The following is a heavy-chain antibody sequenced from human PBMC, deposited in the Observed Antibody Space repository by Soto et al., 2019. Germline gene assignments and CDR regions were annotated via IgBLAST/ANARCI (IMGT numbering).Heavy chain of an antibody. CDR3: SRAPPGPSPPSLL. CDR1: GGSIGSGGYS. Sequence: SETLSLTCTVSGGSIGSGGYSWSWIRQSPEKGLEWIGCIYPTGTTYYHPSLKSRVTISVDTSRNQFSLNLTSVTAADAAVYYCSRAPPGPSPPSLLWGQGTTVTVSS. J-gene: IGHJ6*02. V-gene: IGHV4-30-2*06. D-gene: IGHD3-10*01. CDR2: IYPTGTT.